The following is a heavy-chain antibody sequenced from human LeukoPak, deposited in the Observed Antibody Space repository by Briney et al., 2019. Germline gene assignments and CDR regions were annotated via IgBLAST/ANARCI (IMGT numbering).Heavy chain of an antibody. Sequence: QPGGSLRLSCAASGFTFSSYWMHWVRQAPGKGLVWVSRINSDGSSTSYADSVKGRFTISRDNAKNTLYLQMNSLRAEDTAVYYCAREYPPRYYYDSSGYLDYWGQGTLVTVSS. D-gene: IGHD3-22*01. V-gene: IGHV3-74*01. CDR2: INSDGSST. J-gene: IGHJ4*02. CDR1: GFTFSSYW. CDR3: AREYPPRYYYDSSGYLDY.